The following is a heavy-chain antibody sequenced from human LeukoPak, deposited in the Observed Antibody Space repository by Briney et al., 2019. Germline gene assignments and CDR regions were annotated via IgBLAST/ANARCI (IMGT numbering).Heavy chain of an antibody. CDR1: GYTFTTYA. CDR2: INAGNGNT. D-gene: IGHD6-19*01. V-gene: IGHV1-3*01. CDR3: ARDIDRAVGNWFDP. Sequence: ASVKVSCKASGYTFTTYAVHWVRQAPGQRFEWMGWINAGNGNTKYSQKFQDRVTITRDTSASTAYMELSSLRSEDTAVYYCARDIDRAVGNWFDPWGQGTLVTVSS. J-gene: IGHJ5*02.